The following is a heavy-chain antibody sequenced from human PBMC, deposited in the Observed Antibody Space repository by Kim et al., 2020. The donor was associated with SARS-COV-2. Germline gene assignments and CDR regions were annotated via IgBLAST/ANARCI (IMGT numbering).Heavy chain of an antibody. CDR2: IKSKTDGGTT. CDR3: TTDPYNPYPLNC. Sequence: GGSLRLSCAASGFTFSNAWMNWVRQAPGKGLEWLGRIKSKTDGGTTDYAAPVKDRFSFSRDDSENTLYLQMNSLKTEDTAVYYCTTDPYNPYPLNCWGQGTLVTVSS. CDR1: GFTFSNAW. D-gene: IGHD1-20*01. J-gene: IGHJ4*02. V-gene: IGHV3-15*01.